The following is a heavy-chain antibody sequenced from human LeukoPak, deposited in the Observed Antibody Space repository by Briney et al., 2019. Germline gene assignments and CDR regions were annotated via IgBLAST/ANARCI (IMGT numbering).Heavy chain of an antibody. D-gene: IGHD6-13*01. CDR1: GGSISSSSYY. Sequence: SETLSLTCTVSGGSISSSSYYWAWIRQPPGKGLEWLGTIYYSGSTYYNPSLTSRVTISVDTSKNQFSLRLSFVTAADTAVYYCARHAITAAGGGGWFDPWGQGTLVTVSS. V-gene: IGHV4-39*01. CDR3: ARHAITAAGGGGWFDP. CDR2: IYYSGST. J-gene: IGHJ5*02.